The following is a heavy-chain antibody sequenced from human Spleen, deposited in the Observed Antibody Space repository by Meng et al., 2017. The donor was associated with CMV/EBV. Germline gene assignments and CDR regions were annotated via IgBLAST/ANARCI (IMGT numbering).Heavy chain of an antibody. CDR3: AVYCSSTSCYTLHGMDV. CDR1: GFTFSSYS. Sequence: ESLKISCSASGFTFSSYSMNWIRQPPGKGLEWIGEINHSGSTNYNPSLKSRVTISVDTSKNQFSLKLSSVTAADTAVYYCAVYCSSTSCYTLHGMDVWGQGTTVTVSS. CDR2: INHSGST. V-gene: IGHV4-34*08. D-gene: IGHD2-2*01. J-gene: IGHJ6*02.